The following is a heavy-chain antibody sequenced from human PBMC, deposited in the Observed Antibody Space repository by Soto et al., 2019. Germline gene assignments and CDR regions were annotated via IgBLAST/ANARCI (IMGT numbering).Heavy chain of an antibody. CDR1: GYTFTSYG. CDR2: ISTDKGKT. D-gene: IGHD3-9*01. CDR3: VREVYDILNSSRN. V-gene: IGHV1-18*01. J-gene: IGHJ4*02. Sequence: GASVKVSCKTSGYTFTSYGISWVRQAPGQGLEWMGWISTDKGKTNYAQKFQGRVTMTTDTSTSTAYMELRSLRSDDTAVYYCVREVYDILNSSRNWGQGTLVTVSS.